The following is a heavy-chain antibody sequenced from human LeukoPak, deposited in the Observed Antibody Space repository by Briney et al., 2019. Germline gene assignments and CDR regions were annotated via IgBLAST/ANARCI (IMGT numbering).Heavy chain of an antibody. Sequence: ASVKVSCKASGYTFTSYGISWVRQAPGQGLERMGWISAYNGNTNYAQKLQGRVTMTTDTSTSTAYMELRSLRSDDTAVYYCARSVATISGYYYMDVWGKGTTVTVSS. V-gene: IGHV1-18*01. CDR2: ISAYNGNT. CDR1: GYTFTSYG. D-gene: IGHD5-12*01. J-gene: IGHJ6*03. CDR3: ARSVATISGYYYMDV.